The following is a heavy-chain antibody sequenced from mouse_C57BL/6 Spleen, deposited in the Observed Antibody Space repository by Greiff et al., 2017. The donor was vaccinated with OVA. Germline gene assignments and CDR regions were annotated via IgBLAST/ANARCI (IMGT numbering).Heavy chain of an antibody. CDR1: GFTFSDYY. CDR3: ARGGREYFDY. J-gene: IGHJ2*01. V-gene: IGHV5-16*01. Sequence: EVKLMESEGGLVQPGSSMKLSCTASGFTFSDYYMAWVRQVPEKGLEWVANINYDGSSTYYLDSLKSRFIISRDNAKNILYLQMSSLKSEDTATYYCARGGREYFDYWGQGTTLTVSS. CDR2: INYDGSST. D-gene: IGHD3-3*01.